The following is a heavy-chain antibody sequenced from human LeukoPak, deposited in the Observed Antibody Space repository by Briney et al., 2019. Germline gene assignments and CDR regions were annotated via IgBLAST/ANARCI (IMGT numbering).Heavy chain of an antibody. CDR3: VRDPGTCSGGSCYYYFDY. CDR1: GASISSDY. D-gene: IGHD2-15*01. J-gene: IGHJ4*02. V-gene: IGHV4-4*07. Sequence: SETPSLTCTVSGASISSDYWSWIRQFAGKGLEWIGRIYSSGSTNYNPSLNGRVTLSLDTTKNQFSLNLYSVTAADTAVYYCVRDPGTCSGGSCYYYFDYWSQGTLVTVSS. CDR2: IYSSGST.